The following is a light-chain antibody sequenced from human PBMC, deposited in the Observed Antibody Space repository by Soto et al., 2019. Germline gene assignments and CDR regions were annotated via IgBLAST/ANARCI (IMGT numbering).Light chain of an antibody. Sequence: IHMTQSPSSLSASVLYRVTITFLSIQGISNDLGWYQQKPGKAPKRLIYAASSFQSGVPSRFSGSGSGTEFTLTISSLQPEDFAMYYCQQYGSSPWTFGQGTKVDIK. CDR2: AAS. CDR3: QQYGSSPWT. CDR1: QGISND. J-gene: IGKJ1*01. V-gene: IGKV1-17*01.